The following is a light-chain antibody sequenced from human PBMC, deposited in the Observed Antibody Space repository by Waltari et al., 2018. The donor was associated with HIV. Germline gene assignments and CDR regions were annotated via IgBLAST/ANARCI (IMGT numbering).Light chain of an antibody. V-gene: IGKV2-30*01. Sequence: DVVLTQSPDSLAVTVRQPASMTCRSSRSTRFGDARIFLNWFHQRPGQWPRRLIYRVSERDCGVPDRFRGRGSDTEFTLEISRVEAEDVGVYFCMQGIFWPLSFGGGTKVELK. CDR1: RSTRFGDARIF. J-gene: IGKJ4*01. CDR3: MQGIFWPLS. CDR2: RVS.